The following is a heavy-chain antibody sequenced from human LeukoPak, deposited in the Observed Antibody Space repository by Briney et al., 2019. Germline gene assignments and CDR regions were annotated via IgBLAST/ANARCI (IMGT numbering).Heavy chain of an antibody. D-gene: IGHD3-16*01. Sequence: GGSLRLSCEASGTRVSDNYMYWVRQAPGKGLEWVSLIHSGGSTYYADSVKGRFTISRGNSKNTLYLEMSSLRVDDATIYYCARSVWGSYHFDYWGQGTRVTVSS. CDR2: IHSGGST. CDR3: ARSVWGSYHFDY. CDR1: GTRVSDNY. V-gene: IGHV3-53*01. J-gene: IGHJ4*02.